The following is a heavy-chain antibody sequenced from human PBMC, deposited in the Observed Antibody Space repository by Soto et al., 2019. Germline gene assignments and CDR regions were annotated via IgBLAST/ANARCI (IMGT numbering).Heavy chain of an antibody. CDR2: ISSSSSYI. CDR1: GFTFSSYS. V-gene: IGHV3-21*01. D-gene: IGHD5-12*01. J-gene: IGHJ4*02. Sequence: GSLRLSCAASGFTFSSYSMNWVRQAPGKGLEWVSSISSSSSYIYYADSVKGRFTISRDNAKNSLYLQMNSLRAEDTAVYYCVSVRRGYSGYETNYDYWGQGTLVTVSS. CDR3: VSVRRGYSGYETNYDY.